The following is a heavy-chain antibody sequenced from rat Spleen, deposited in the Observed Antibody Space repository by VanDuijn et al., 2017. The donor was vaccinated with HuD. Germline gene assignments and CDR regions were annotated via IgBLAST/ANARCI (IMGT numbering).Heavy chain of an antibody. J-gene: IGHJ3*01. Sequence: QVQLKESGPDLVQPSQTLSLTCTVSGFSLTSYGVSWVRQPPGKGMEWMGGIWGDESTDYNSGLKSRLSISRDTSKSQVFLTMKSLQTDDIGIDFCTRSYGGYSQHWFAYWGQGTLVTVPS. CDR3: TRSYGGYSQHWFAY. D-gene: IGHD1-11*01. V-gene: IGHV2-13*01. CDR2: IWGDEST. CDR1: GFSLTSYG.